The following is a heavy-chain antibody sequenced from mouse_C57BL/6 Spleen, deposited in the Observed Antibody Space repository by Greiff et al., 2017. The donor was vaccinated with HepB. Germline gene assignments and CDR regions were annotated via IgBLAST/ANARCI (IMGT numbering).Heavy chain of an antibody. CDR3: ARSDSSGSFAY. J-gene: IGHJ3*01. Sequence: QVQLQQSGPELVKPGASVKISCKASGYAFSSSWMNWVKQRPGKGLEWIGRIYPGDGDTNYNGKFKGKATLTADKSSSTAYMQLSSLTSEDSAVYFCARSDSSGSFAYWGQGPLVTVSA. CDR2: IYPGDGDT. CDR1: GYAFSSSW. V-gene: IGHV1-82*01. D-gene: IGHD3-2*02.